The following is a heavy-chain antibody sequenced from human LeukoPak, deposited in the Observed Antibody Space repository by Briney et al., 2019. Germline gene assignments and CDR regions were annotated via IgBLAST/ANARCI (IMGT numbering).Heavy chain of an antibody. CDR2: ISAYNGNT. D-gene: IGHD2-15*01. CDR3: ARGDIVVVVADKRAFDI. CDR1: GYTFTSDG. J-gene: IGHJ3*02. V-gene: IGHV1-18*01. Sequence: ASVKVSCKASGYTFTSDGISWVRQAPGQGLEWMGWISAYNGNTNYAQKLQGRVTMTTDTSTSTAYMELRSLRSDDTAVYYCARGDIVVVVADKRAFDIWGQGTMVTVSS.